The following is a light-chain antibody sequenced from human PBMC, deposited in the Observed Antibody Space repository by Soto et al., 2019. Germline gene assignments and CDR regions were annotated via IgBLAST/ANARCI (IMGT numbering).Light chain of an antibody. Sequence: EIVMTPSPATLSVSPVERATLSCRASQSVSSNLAWYQQKPGQAPRLLIYGASTRATGIPARFSGSGSGTEFTLTISSLQSEDFAVYYCQQYNNWPPCTFGGGTKVDIK. CDR3: QQYNNWPPCT. J-gene: IGKJ4*01. V-gene: IGKV3-15*01. CDR2: GAS. CDR1: QSVSSN.